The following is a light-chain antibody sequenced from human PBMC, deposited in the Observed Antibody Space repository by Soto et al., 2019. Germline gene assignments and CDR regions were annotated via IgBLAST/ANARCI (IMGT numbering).Light chain of an antibody. CDR1: QSISFN. Sequence: EIVMTQSPAALSVSRGERVTLSCRASQSISFNLAWYQQKPGQAPRLLIYGASTRATGIPARFSGSGSGTEFTLTINSLQSEDFAVYYCQQYNNWPRTFGQGTKVDIK. CDR2: GAS. V-gene: IGKV3-15*01. J-gene: IGKJ1*01. CDR3: QQYNNWPRT.